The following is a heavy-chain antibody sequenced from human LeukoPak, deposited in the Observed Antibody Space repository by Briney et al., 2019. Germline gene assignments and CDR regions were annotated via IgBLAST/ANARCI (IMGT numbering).Heavy chain of an antibody. CDR2: INPSGDNT. J-gene: IGHJ5*02. CDR1: GYTFTSYY. Sequence: ATVKVSCNASGYTFTSYYLYWVRQAPGQGLEWMGIINPSGDNTNYAHKFHGRVTMTREISTTTVYMELSSRRSQDTAVYYCARGPHRGTYDRDSWSDPWGQGTLVTVSS. D-gene: IGHD3-3*01. V-gene: IGHV1-46*01. CDR3: ARGPHRGTYDRDSWSDP.